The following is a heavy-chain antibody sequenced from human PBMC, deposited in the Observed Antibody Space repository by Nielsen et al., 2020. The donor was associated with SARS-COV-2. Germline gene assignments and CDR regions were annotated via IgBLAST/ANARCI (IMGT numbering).Heavy chain of an antibody. D-gene: IGHD3-22*01. V-gene: IGHV3-74*01. Sequence: GGSLRLSCAASGFTFSSYWMHWVRQAPGKGLVWVSRINSDGSSTSYADSVKGRFTISRDNAKNTLYLQMNSLRAEDTALYHCASHAALGDSSGYYYYWGQGTLVTVSS. CDR1: GFTFSSYW. CDR3: ASHAALGDSSGYYYY. CDR2: INSDGSST. J-gene: IGHJ4*02.